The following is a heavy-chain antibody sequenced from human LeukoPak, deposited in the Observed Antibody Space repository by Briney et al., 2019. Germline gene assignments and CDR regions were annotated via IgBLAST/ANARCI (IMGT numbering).Heavy chain of an antibody. Sequence: PSETLSLTCAVYGGSFSGYYWSWIRQPPGKGLEWIGEINHSGSTNYNPSLKSRVTISVDTSKNQFSLKLSSVTAADTAVYYCARTSGDYGMDVWGQGTTVTVSS. CDR1: GGSFSGYY. CDR2: INHSGST. CDR3: ARTSGDYGMDV. J-gene: IGHJ6*02. V-gene: IGHV4-34*01. D-gene: IGHD3-10*01.